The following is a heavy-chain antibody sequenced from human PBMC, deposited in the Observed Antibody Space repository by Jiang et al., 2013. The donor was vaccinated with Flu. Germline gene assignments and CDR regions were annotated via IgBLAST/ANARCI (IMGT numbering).Heavy chain of an antibody. J-gene: IGHJ6*02. CDR3: ARQGQLGDYYYYGMDV. D-gene: IGHD6-6*01. CDR1: GYTFTSYD. CDR2: MNPNSGNT. Sequence: GAEVKKPGASVKVSCKASGYTFTSYDINWVRQATGQGLEWMGWMNPNSGNTGYAQKFQGRVTMTRNTSISTAYMELSSLRSEDTAVYYCARQGQLGDYYYYGMDVWGQGTTVTVSS. V-gene: IGHV1-8*01.